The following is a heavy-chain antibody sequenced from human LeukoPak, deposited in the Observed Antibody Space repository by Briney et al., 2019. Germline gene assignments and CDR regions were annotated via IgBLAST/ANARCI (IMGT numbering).Heavy chain of an antibody. CDR3: ARIAAPGNRRLNY. Sequence: GASVKGSCKASGYTFTTYDINWVRQATGQGLEWMGWMNPNSGNTGSAQKFQGRVTMSRNTSISTAYMELSSLRSEDTAVYYCARIAAPGNRRLNYWGQGTLVTVSS. V-gene: IGHV1-8*01. J-gene: IGHJ4*02. CDR2: MNPNSGNT. D-gene: IGHD6-13*01. CDR1: GYTFTTYD.